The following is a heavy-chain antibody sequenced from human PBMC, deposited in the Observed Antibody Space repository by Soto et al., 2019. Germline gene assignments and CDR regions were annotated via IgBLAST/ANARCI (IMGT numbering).Heavy chain of an antibody. Sequence: QLQLQESGPGLVKPSQTLSLTCTVSGGSISSGGYYWSCIRQHPGKGLEWIGYIYYSVSTYYNPSLKSRVTISVDTSKIQLSLKLSPVTATDTAVYYCARFCGGDCHNGIDVWCQGTTVTVSS. V-gene: IGHV4-31*03. CDR1: GGSISSGGYY. D-gene: IGHD2-21*02. J-gene: IGHJ6*02. CDR2: IYYSVST. CDR3: ARFCGGDCHNGIDV.